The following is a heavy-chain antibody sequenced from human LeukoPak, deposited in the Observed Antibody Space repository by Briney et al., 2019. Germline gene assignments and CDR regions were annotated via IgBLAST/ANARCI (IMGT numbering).Heavy chain of an antibody. CDR2: IIPIFGTA. CDR1: GGTFSSYA. D-gene: IGHD1-26*01. CDR3: ARDHPKGGAIDY. J-gene: IGHJ4*02. V-gene: IGHV1-69*05. Sequence: GSSVKVSCKASGGTFSSYAISWVQQAPGQGLEWMGGIIPIFGTANYAQKFQGRVTITTDESTSTAYMELSSLRSEDTAVYYCARDHPKGGAIDYWGQGTLVTVSS.